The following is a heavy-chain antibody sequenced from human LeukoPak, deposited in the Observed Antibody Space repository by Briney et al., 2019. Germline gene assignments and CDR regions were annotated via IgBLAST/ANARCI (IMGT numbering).Heavy chain of an antibody. Sequence: ASVKVSCTASGYTFTGYYMHWVPQAPGQGLEWMGRINPNSGGTNYAQKFQGRVTMTRDTSISTAYMELSRLRSYDTAVHYCARLARVATAMVNNWFDPWGQGTLVTVSS. J-gene: IGHJ5*02. D-gene: IGHD5-18*01. CDR2: INPNSGGT. CDR1: GYTFTGYY. V-gene: IGHV1-2*06. CDR3: ARLARVATAMVNNWFDP.